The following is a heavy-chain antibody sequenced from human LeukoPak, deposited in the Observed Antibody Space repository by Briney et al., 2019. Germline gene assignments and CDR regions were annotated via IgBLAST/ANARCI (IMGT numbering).Heavy chain of an antibody. V-gene: IGHV1-3*01. J-gene: IGHJ4*02. D-gene: IGHD1-1*01. Sequence: ASVKVSCKASGYTFTSYAMHWVRRAPGQRLEWMGWINAGNGNTKYSQKFQGRVTITRDTSASTAYMELSSLRSEDTAVYYCARGGAWTTFYYFDYWGQGTLVTVSS. CDR2: INAGNGNT. CDR1: GYTFTSYA. CDR3: ARGGAWTTFYYFDY.